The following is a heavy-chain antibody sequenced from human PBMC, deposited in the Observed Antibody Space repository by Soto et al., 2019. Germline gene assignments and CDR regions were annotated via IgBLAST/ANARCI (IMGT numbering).Heavy chain of an antibody. CDR1: GYSFTSYW. Sequence: GESLKISCKCSGYSFTSYWIGWVRQMPGKGLEWMGIIYPGDSDTRYSPSFQGQVTISADKSISTAYLQWSSLKASDTAMYYCARQNDILTGYFDYWGQGTLVTVSS. J-gene: IGHJ4*02. CDR3: ARQNDILTGYFDY. D-gene: IGHD3-9*01. V-gene: IGHV5-51*01. CDR2: IYPGDSDT.